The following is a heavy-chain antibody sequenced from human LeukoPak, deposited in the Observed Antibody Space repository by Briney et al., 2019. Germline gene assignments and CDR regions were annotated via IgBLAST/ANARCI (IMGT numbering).Heavy chain of an antibody. CDR3: AKGPGQWLVSEVDY. CDR2: TSWNSGSI. CDR1: GFTFDDYA. J-gene: IGHJ4*02. D-gene: IGHD6-19*01. Sequence: PGGSLRPSCAASGFTFDDYAMHWVRQAPGKGLEWVSGTSWNSGSIGYADSVKGRFTISRDNAKNSLYLQMNSLRAEDTALYYCAKGPGQWLVSEVDYWGQGTLVTVSS. V-gene: IGHV3-9*01.